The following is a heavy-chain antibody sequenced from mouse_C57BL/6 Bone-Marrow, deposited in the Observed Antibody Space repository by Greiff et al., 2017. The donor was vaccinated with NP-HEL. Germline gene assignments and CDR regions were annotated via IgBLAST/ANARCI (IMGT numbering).Heavy chain of an antibody. CDR1: GYAFSSSW. CDR2: IYPGDGDT. J-gene: IGHJ4*01. Sequence: QVQLQQSGPELVKPGASVKISCKASGYAFSSSWMNWVKQRPGQGLEWIGRIYPGDGDTNYNGKFKGKATLTADKSSSTAYMQLSSLTSEDSAVYFCARIYDAMDYWGQGTSVTVSS. CDR3: ARIYDAMDY. V-gene: IGHV1-82*01.